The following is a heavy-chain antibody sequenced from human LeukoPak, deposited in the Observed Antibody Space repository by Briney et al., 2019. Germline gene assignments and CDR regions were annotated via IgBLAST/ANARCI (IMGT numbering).Heavy chain of an antibody. D-gene: IGHD5-18*01. CDR1: GGSISSYY. CDR2: IYYSGST. Sequence: TSETLSLTCTVSGGSISSYYWSWIRQPPGKGLEWIGYIYYSGSTNYNPSLKGRVTISVDTSKNQYSLKLSSVTAADTAVYYCARGLYGYEYYFDYWGQGTLVTVSS. CDR3: ARGLYGYEYYFDY. V-gene: IGHV4-59*08. J-gene: IGHJ4*02.